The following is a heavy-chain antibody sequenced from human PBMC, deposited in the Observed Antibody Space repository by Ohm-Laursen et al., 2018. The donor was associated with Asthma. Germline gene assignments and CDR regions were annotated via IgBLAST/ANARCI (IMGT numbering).Heavy chain of an antibody. V-gene: IGHV3-30*03. Sequence: SLRLSCSASGFTFSSYGMHWVRQAPGKGLEWVAVISYDGSNKYYADSVKGRFTISRDNSKNTLYLQMNSLRAEDTAVYYCARVFMVRGVLDYWGQGTLVTVSS. D-gene: IGHD3-10*01. CDR3: ARVFMVRGVLDY. J-gene: IGHJ4*02. CDR1: GFTFSSYG. CDR2: ISYDGSNK.